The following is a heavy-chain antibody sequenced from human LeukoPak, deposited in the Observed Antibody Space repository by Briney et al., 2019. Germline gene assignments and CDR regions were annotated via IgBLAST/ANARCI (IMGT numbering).Heavy chain of an antibody. CDR2: INPNSGGT. V-gene: IGHV1-2*06. CDR1: GYTFTGYY. CDR3: ATDFPGELSYNFDY. J-gene: IGHJ4*02. Sequence: GASVKVSCKASGYTFTGYYMHWGRQAPGQGLEWMGRINPNSGGTNYAQKFQGRVTMTRDTSISTAYMELSRLRSDDTAVYYCATDFPGELSYNFDYWGQGTLVTVSS. D-gene: IGHD3-16*02.